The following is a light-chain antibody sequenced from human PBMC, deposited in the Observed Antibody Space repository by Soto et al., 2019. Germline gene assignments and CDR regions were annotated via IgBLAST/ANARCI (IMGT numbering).Light chain of an antibody. CDR1: SSDVGGFNY. Sequence: QSVLTQPASVSGSPGQSITISCTGNSSDVGGFNYVSWYQQHPGKAPKLMIYDVTNRPSGVSYRFSGSKSGNTASLTISGLQAEDEADYYCNSYTSSSTYAFGTGTKVTVL. J-gene: IGLJ1*01. V-gene: IGLV2-14*03. CDR2: DVT. CDR3: NSYTSSSTYA.